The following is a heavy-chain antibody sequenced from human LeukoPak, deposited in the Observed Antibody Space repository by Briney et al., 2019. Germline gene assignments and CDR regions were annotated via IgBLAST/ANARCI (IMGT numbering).Heavy chain of an antibody. CDR3: ATDVVIERTFDI. Sequence: ASVKVSCKVSGYTLTELSMHWVRQAPGKGLEWMGGFDPEDGETIYAQKFQGRVTVTEDTSTDTAYMELSSLRSEDTAVYYCATDVVIERTFDIWGQGTMVTVSS. CDR2: FDPEDGET. CDR1: GYTLTELS. D-gene: IGHD2-21*01. J-gene: IGHJ3*02. V-gene: IGHV1-24*01.